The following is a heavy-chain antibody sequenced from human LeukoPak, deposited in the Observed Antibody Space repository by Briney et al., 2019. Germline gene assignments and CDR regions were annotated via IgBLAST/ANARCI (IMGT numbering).Heavy chain of an antibody. Sequence: PSETLSLTCTVSGGSFSSYYWTWIRQPPGKGLEWIGYIDYSGSTNYNPSLKSRVTISVDTSKNKFSLKLDSVTAADTAVYYCARARHYDRSGYHRAFDYWGQGTLVTVSS. J-gene: IGHJ4*02. CDR2: IDYSGST. CDR1: GGSFSSYY. D-gene: IGHD3-22*01. CDR3: ARARHYDRSGYHRAFDY. V-gene: IGHV4-59*01.